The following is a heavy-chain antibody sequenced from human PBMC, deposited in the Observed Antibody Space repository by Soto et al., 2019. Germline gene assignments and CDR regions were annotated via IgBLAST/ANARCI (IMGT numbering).Heavy chain of an antibody. CDR2: ISAYNGNT. Sequence: QVQLVQSGAEVKKPGASVKVSCKASGYTFASYAISWMRQAPGQGLEWMGWISAYNGNTNYAQKLQGRVTMTTDTSTSTAHMAPRSLRSADTAVYYCPRDPPPPDYWGQGPLVTVSS. CDR3: PRDPPPPDY. CDR1: GYTFASYA. V-gene: IGHV1-18*01. J-gene: IGHJ4*02.